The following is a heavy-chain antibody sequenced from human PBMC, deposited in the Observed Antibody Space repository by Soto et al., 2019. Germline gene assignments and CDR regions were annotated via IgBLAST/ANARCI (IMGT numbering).Heavy chain of an antibody. D-gene: IGHD2-15*01. CDR3: ARVAATAYYYYYGMDV. Sequence: GLEWMGWISAYNGNTKYAQKLQGRVTMTTDTSTSTAYMELRSLRSDDTAVYYCARVAATAYYYYYGMDVWGQGTTVTVSS. CDR2: ISAYNGNT. V-gene: IGHV1-18*01. J-gene: IGHJ6*02.